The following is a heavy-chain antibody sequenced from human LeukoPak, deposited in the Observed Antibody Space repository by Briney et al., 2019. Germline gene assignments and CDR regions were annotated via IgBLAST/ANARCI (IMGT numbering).Heavy chain of an antibody. Sequence: GGSLRLSCAASGFTFSTYAMSWVRQAPGKGLEWVSTVSTSGRSTYYADSVKGRFTISRDNSKNTLFLQMNSLRAEDTAVYYCARDKYGAYSDFWGQGILVTVAS. D-gene: IGHD1-26*01. CDR1: GFTFSTYA. CDR2: VSTSGRST. CDR3: ARDKYGAYSDF. V-gene: IGHV3-23*01. J-gene: IGHJ4*02.